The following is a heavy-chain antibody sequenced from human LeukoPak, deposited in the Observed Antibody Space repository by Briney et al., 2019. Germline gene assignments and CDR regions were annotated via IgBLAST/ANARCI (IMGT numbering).Heavy chain of an antibody. CDR3: ARAYSGSYPPYYFDY. CDR1: GFTFSSYN. V-gene: IGHV3-48*04. Sequence: GGSLRLSCAASGFTFSSYNMKWVRQAPGKGLEWVSYISSSSTTIYYADSVKGRFTISRDNAKNSLYLQMNSLRAEDTAVYYCARAYSGSYPPYYFDYWGQGTQVTVSS. CDR2: ISSSSTTI. J-gene: IGHJ4*02. D-gene: IGHD1-26*01.